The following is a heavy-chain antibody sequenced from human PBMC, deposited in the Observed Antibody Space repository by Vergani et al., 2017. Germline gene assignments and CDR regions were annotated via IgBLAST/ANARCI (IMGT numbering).Heavy chain of an antibody. CDR3: ASGGHGSENGGALQL. D-gene: IGHD3-10*01. CDR1: RYIFSNFW. J-gene: IGHJ3*01. CDR2: SHPGDAKV. Sequence: EKQLVQSGSETKKPGESLKISCQAFRYIFSNFWIGWVRQRPGSGLEWMGISHPGDAKVKSNPTFRGQVIFSVDTSVNTAYLQWRSLQASDTATYFCASGGHGSENGGALQLWGQGTNITVSS. V-gene: IGHV5-51*01.